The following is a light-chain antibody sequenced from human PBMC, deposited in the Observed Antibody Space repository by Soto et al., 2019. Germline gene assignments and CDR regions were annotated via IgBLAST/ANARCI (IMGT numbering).Light chain of an antibody. CDR1: QSINSY. J-gene: IGKJ1*01. V-gene: IGKV1-39*01. Sequence: DIQMTQSPSSLSASVGDRVTITCRASQSINSYLNWYQQKPGKAPKLLIYAASSLQSGVPSRFSGSGSGTDFTLTISSLQPEDFATYYCQQSYGTPTFGQGTKVDIK. CDR2: AAS. CDR3: QQSYGTPT.